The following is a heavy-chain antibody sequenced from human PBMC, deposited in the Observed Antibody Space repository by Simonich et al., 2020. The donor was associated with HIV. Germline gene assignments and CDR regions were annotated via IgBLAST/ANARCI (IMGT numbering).Heavy chain of an antibody. D-gene: IGHD6-13*01. CDR3: ARGRRYSSSWSFDY. CDR2: IIPGLNKS. CDR1: GGTFSSYA. J-gene: IGHJ4*02. V-gene: IGHV1-69*13. Sequence: QVQLVQSGAEVKKPGSSVKVSCKASGGTFSSYAVSWVRQAPGQGLEWMGGIIPGLNKSNYAQKFQGRVTSTADESTSTAYMELSSLRSEDTAVYYCARGRRYSSSWSFDYWGQGTLVTVSS.